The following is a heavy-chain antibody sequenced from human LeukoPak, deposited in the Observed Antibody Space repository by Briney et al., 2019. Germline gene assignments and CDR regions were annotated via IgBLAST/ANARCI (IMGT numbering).Heavy chain of an antibody. CDR1: GDSTAGYY. J-gene: IGHJ4*02. CDR3: ARGLTGGWAAVFDY. D-gene: IGHD1-26*01. CDR2: VYRSGQI. V-gene: IGHV4-59*01. Sequence: SETLSLTCTVSGDSTAGYYWGWIRQSPGRAPEWLAYVYRSGQIDYNSSLRGRVTVSLDRSKTQLSLRLRSLTAADTAVYYCARGLTGGWAAVFDYWGQGTLVTVSS.